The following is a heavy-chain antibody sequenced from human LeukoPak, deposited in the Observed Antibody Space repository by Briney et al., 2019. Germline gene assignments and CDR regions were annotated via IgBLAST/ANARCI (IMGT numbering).Heavy chain of an antibody. CDR2: INHSGST. Sequence: SETLCLTCAVYGGSFSGYYWSWIRQPPGKGLEWIGEINHSGSTNYNPSLKSRVTISVDTSKNQFSLKLSSVTAADTAVYYCARGKAVAGPYDMDVWGQGTTVTVSS. CDR1: GGSFSGYY. J-gene: IGHJ6*02. D-gene: IGHD6-19*01. V-gene: IGHV4-34*01. CDR3: ARGKAVAGPYDMDV.